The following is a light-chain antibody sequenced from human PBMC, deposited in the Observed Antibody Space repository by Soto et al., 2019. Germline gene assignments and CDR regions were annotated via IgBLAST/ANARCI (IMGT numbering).Light chain of an antibody. V-gene: IGKV3-15*01. Sequence: IVLTQSPAILALSPGDRATLSCRASQSVSSNLAWYQQKPGQAPRLLIYGASTRATGIPARFSGSGSGTEFTLTISSLQSEDFAVYYCQKYNNWPPITVGQGTRLEIK. CDR2: GAS. CDR3: QKYNNWPPIT. CDR1: QSVSSN. J-gene: IGKJ5*01.